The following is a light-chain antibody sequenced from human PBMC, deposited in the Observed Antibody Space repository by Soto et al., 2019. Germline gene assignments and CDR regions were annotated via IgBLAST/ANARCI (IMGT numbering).Light chain of an antibody. CDR2: SNN. Sequence: QSVLTQPPSASGTPGQRVTISCSGSSANIGSNTVNWYQQLPGTAPKLLIYSNNQRPSGVPDRFSGSKSGTSASLAISGLQSSDVADFYCAAWDDSLNGYVFGTGTEVTV. J-gene: IGLJ1*01. V-gene: IGLV1-44*01. CDR3: AAWDDSLNGYV. CDR1: SANIGSNT.